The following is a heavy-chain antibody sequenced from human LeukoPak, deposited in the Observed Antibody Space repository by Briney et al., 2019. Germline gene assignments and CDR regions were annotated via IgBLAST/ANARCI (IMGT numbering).Heavy chain of an antibody. J-gene: IGHJ4*02. CDR1: LLTLSTFV. CDR3: ARTGNILTGYYSPHFDY. V-gene: IGHV3-30*04. Sequence: GEALMLSCSAPLLTLSTFVMPSGRWAPGKGLERVAVISDDGSDKYYEESVRGRFIISRENFKNVLFLQVISLTAEETAVYFCARTGNILTGYYSPHFDYWGQGTLVTVSS. D-gene: IGHD3-9*01. CDR2: ISDDGSDK.